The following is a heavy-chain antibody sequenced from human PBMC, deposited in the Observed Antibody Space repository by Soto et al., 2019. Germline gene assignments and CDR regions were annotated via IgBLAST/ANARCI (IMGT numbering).Heavy chain of an antibody. J-gene: IGHJ6*02. CDR2: ISYDGSNK. V-gene: IGHV3-30-3*01. D-gene: IGHD5-18*01. CDR3: ARDRVEDTAMVGYYYGMDV. CDR1: GFTFSSYA. Sequence: GGSLRLSCAASGFTFSSYAMHWVRQAPGKGLEWVAVISYDGSNKYYADSVKGRFTISRDNSKNTLYLQMNSLRAEDTAVYYCARDRVEDTAMVGYYYGMDVWGQGTTVTVSS.